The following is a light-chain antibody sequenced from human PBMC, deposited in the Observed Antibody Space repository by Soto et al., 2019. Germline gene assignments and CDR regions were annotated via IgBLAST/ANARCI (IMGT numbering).Light chain of an antibody. V-gene: IGLV2-8*01. J-gene: IGLJ1*01. CDR2: EVT. CDR3: SSYAGSKNRYV. Sequence: QSALTQPPSSSGSRGQSVTISCTGTSSDVGGYNFVSWYQQHPGKAPKVILYEVTKRPSGVPDRLSGSKSGNTASLTVSGLQTEDEAHYYCSSYAGSKNRYVFGTGTKVTVL. CDR1: SSDVGGYNF.